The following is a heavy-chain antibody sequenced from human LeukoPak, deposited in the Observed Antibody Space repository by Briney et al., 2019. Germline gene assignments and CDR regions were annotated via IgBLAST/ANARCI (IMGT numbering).Heavy chain of an antibody. D-gene: IGHD1-26*01. J-gene: IGHJ3*02. Sequence: GGSLRLSCAASGFTFSSYGMSWVRQAPGKGLEWVSAISGSGGSTYYADSVKGRFTISRHNSKNTLYLQMNSLRAEDTAVYYCAKDLWESDAFDIWGQGTMVTVSS. V-gene: IGHV3-23*01. CDR1: GFTFSSYG. CDR3: AKDLWESDAFDI. CDR2: ISGSGGST.